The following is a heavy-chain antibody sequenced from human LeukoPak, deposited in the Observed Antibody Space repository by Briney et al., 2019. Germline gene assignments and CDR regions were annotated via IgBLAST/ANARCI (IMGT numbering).Heavy chain of an antibody. V-gene: IGHV3-23*01. CDR1: GCTFSGYA. D-gene: IGHD3-10*01. CDR2: ISGSGDRT. J-gene: IGHJ5*02. Sequence: GGTLSLSCAASGCTFSGYALSWVRQPPGKGLEWVQAISGSGDRTYYADSVKGRFTISRDNSKNTLYLQMNSLRAEDTAVYYCAKSGVLLWFGEPSRWFDPWGQGTLVTVSS. CDR3: AKSGVLLWFGEPSRWFDP.